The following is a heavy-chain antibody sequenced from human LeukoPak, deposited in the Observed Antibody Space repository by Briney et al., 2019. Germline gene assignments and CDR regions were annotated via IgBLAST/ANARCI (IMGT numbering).Heavy chain of an antibody. CDR1: GFTFSSYW. V-gene: IGHV3-7*01. J-gene: IGHJ5*02. CDR3: ARDKGFYWFDP. D-gene: IGHD3-3*01. Sequence: GGSLRLSCAASGFTFSSYWMSWVRQAPGKGLEWVANIKQDGGEKYYADSVKGRFTISRDNAKNSLYLQMNSLRAEDTAVYYCARDKGFYWFDPWGQGTLVTVSS. CDR2: IKQDGGEK.